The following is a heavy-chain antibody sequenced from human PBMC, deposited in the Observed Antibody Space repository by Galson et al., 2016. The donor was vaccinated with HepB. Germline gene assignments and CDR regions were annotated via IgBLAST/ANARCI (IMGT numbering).Heavy chain of an antibody. V-gene: IGHV3-49*03. CDR1: GFKFADYA. Sequence: SLRLSCAASGFKFADYAMSWFRQAPGKGLEWIGFIRSKAYNETTEYAASVKGRFTISRDDSRGVAYLQVSSLKTEDTAVYFCARDVATYYYWGQGTLVTVSS. J-gene: IGHJ4*02. CDR2: IRSKAYNETT. CDR3: ARDVATYYY. D-gene: IGHD1-26*01.